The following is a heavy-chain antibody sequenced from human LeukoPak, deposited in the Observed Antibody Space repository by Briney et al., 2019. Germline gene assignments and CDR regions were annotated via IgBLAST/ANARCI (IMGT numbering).Heavy chain of an antibody. CDR2: IYSGGST. V-gene: IGHV3-53*01. D-gene: IGHD3-22*01. Sequence: PGGSLKLSCEASGFTVSSKYMCWVRQAPGKGLEWVSVIYSGGSTFYADSVEGRFTISRDNSNNTLYLQMNSLRAEDTAMYYCAREYYDNSRGEDAFDIWGPGTMVTVSS. CDR1: GFTVSSKY. J-gene: IGHJ3*02. CDR3: AREYYDNSRGEDAFDI.